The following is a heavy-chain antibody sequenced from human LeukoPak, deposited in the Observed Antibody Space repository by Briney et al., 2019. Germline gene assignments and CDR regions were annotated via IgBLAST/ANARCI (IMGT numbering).Heavy chain of an antibody. J-gene: IGHJ4*02. CDR1: GFTFSSYW. CDR2: INGDGSST. D-gene: IGHD3-10*01. CDR3: ARAPYYYGSGSSFDY. Sequence: GGSLRLSCAASGFTFSSYWMHWVRQAPGKGLVWVSRINGDGSSTTYADSVKGRFTISRDNAKNTLYLQMNSLRAEDTAVYYCARAPYYYGSGSSFDYWGQGTLVTVSS. V-gene: IGHV3-74*01.